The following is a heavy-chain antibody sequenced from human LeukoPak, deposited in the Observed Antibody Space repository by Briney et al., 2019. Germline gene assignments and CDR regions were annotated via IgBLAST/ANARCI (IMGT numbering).Heavy chain of an antibody. J-gene: IGHJ4*02. CDR3: ARVGIAARGIDY. V-gene: IGHV4-59*01. CDR1: GGSISSYY. Sequence: SETLSLTCTVSGGSISSYYWSWIQQPPGKGLEWIGYIYYSGSTNYNPSLKSRVTISVDTSKNQFSLKLSSVTAADTAVYYCARVGIAARGIDYWGQGTLVTVSS. CDR2: IYYSGST. D-gene: IGHD6-6*01.